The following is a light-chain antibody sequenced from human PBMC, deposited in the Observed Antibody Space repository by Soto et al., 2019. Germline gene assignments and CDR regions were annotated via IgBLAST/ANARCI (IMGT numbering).Light chain of an antibody. J-gene: IGKJ2*03. CDR1: QDISTS. CDR2: PAS. CDR3: PHLRTYPFS. V-gene: IGKV1-9*01. Sequence: DIQLTQSPSFLSASVGDRVTVSCRASQDISTSLAWFQQKAGKVPQLLVYPASTLQDGVPSRFSGSGSGTYFTLTINNLQAEDFATYYCPHLRTYPFSFGPGTKLDIK.